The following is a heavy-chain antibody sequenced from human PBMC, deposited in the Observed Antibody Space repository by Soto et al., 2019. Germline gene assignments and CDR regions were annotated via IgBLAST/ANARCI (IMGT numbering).Heavy chain of an antibody. Sequence: QVQLEESGGSVVQPGRSLRLSCAASGFTFSNYGMHWVRQAPGKGLEWVSFIWFDGTNKYYADSVKGRFTISRDKSKNTLYLQRNSRRAEDTAVYYGARGLFYDILTGGVDYWGQGTLVTVSS. J-gene: IGHJ4*02. V-gene: IGHV3-33*01. CDR3: ARGLFYDILTGGVDY. CDR1: GFTFSNYG. D-gene: IGHD3-9*01. CDR2: IWFDGTNK.